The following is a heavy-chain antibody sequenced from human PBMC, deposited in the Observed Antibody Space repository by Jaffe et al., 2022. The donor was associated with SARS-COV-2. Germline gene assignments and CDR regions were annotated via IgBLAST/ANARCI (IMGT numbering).Heavy chain of an antibody. J-gene: IGHJ4*02. V-gene: IGHV4-39*01. CDR1: GGSISSSSYY. D-gene: IGHD1-26*01. Sequence: QLQLQESGPGLVKPSETLSLTCTVSGGSISSSSYYWGWIRQPPGKGLEWIGSIYYSGSTYYNPSLKSRVTISVDTSKNQFSLKLSSVTAADTAVYYCARRREQGRFDYWGQGTLVTVSS. CDR3: ARRREQGRFDY. CDR2: IYYSGST.